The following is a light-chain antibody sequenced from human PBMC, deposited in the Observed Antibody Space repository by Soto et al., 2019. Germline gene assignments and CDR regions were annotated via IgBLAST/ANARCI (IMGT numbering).Light chain of an antibody. CDR1: SSDVGAYNY. V-gene: IGLV2-14*01. J-gene: IGLJ3*02. CDR2: EGD. CDR3: SSYTVINTAV. Sequence: QSALTQPASGSGSPGQSISISCTGSSSDVGAYNYVAWYQQKPGKPPKLLIYEGDNRPSGISHRFSGSKSGNTASLTISGLQTEDEADYYCSSYTVINTAVFGGGTKVTVL.